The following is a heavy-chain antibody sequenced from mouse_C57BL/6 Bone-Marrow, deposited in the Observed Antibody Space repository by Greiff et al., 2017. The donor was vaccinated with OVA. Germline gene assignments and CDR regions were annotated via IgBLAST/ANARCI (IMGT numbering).Heavy chain of an antibody. CDR1: GFTFSSYT. Sequence: EVKVIESGGGLVKPGGSLKLSCAASGFTFSSYTMSWVRQTPEKRLEWVATISGGGGNTYYPDSVKGRFTISRDKAKNPLYLQMSNLRSEDTALYYCARSYAMDYWGQGTSVTVSS. CDR2: ISGGGGNT. CDR3: ARSYAMDY. J-gene: IGHJ4*01. V-gene: IGHV5-9*01.